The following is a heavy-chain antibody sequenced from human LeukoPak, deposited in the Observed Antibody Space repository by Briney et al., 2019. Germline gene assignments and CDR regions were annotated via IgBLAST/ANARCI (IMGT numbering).Heavy chain of an antibody. V-gene: IGHV3-30-3*01. CDR3: ARDWTLNY. CDR1: GFTFSSYA. CDR2: VSFDGDNK. D-gene: IGHD3/OR15-3a*01. Sequence: PGRSLRLSCAASGFTFSSYAMHWVRQAPGKGLEWVAVVSFDGDNKYYADSVKDRFTISRDNSQNTLYLQLNSLRAGDTAVYYCARDWTLNYWGQGTLVTVSS. J-gene: IGHJ4*02.